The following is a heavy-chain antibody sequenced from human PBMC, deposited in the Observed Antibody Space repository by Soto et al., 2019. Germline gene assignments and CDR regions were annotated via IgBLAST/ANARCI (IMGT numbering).Heavy chain of an antibody. CDR3: AKDRSFDYGDYVIKSRPKYYYYGMDV. CDR1: GFTFSSYA. CDR2: ISGSGGST. Sequence: GGSLRLSCAASGFTFSSYAMSWVRQAPGKGLEWVSAISGSGGSTYYADSVKGRFTISRDNSKNTLYLQMNSLRAEDTDVYYCAKDRSFDYGDYVIKSRPKYYYYGMDVWGQGTTVTVSS. D-gene: IGHD4-17*01. J-gene: IGHJ6*02. V-gene: IGHV3-23*01.